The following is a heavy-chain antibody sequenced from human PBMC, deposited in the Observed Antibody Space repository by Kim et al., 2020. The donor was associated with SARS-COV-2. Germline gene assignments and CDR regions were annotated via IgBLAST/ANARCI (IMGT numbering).Heavy chain of an antibody. D-gene: IGHD3-3*01. V-gene: IGHV4-34*01. CDR1: GGSFSGYY. J-gene: IGHJ5*02. CDR3: ARRKTIFGVVTSPWFDP. CDR2: INHSGST. Sequence: SETLSLTCAVYGGSFSGYYWSWIRQPPGKGLEWIGEINHSGSTNYNPSLKSRVTISVDTSKNQFSLKLSSVTAADTAVYYCARRKTIFGVVTSPWFDPWGQGTLVTVSS.